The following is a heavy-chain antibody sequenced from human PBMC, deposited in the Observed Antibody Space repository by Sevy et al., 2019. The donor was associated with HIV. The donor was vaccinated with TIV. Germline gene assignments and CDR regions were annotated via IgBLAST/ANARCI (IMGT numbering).Heavy chain of an antibody. CDR3: ASEYEDVVVAPGVMKGGYYYYFMDV. CDR2: ISSTDDI. CDR1: GFTFSNYN. Sequence: GGSLRLSCAASGFTFSNYNMDWVRQAPGKGLEWVSSISSTDDISYADSMRGRFIISRDNAKNSLYLQMNSLRADDTAVYYCASEYEDVVVAPGVMKGGYYYYFMDVWGKGTTVTVSS. D-gene: IGHD2-2*01. J-gene: IGHJ6*03. V-gene: IGHV3-21*01.